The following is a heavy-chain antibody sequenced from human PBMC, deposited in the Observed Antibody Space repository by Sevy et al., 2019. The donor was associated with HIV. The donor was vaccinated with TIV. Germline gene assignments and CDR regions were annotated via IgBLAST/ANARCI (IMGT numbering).Heavy chain of an antibody. V-gene: IGHV3-7*01. D-gene: IGHD6-13*01. CDR1: GFTLSNYW. J-gene: IGHJ4*02. CDR3: ARDWGSSSH. Sequence: GGSLRLSCADSGFTLSNYWMNWVRQAPGKGLEWVANIKQDGSEKYYVESVKGRFTISRDNAKNSLYLHMNRLRAEDTAVYYCARDWGSSSHWGQGTLVTVSS. CDR2: IKQDGSEK.